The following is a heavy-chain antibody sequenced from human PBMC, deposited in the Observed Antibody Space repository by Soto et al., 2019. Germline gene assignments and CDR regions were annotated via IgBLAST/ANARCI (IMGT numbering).Heavy chain of an antibody. CDR2: ISYDGSNK. CDR1: GFTFSSYA. V-gene: IGHV3-30-3*01. Sequence: GGSLRLSCAASGFTFSSYAMHWVRQAPGKGLEWVAVISYDGSNKYYADSVKGRFTISRDNSKNTLYLQMNSLRAEDTAVYYCARDFDFAKGGGIALAPRIYDAFDIWGQGTMVTVSS. D-gene: IGHD6-19*01. CDR3: ARDFDFAKGGGIALAPRIYDAFDI. J-gene: IGHJ3*02.